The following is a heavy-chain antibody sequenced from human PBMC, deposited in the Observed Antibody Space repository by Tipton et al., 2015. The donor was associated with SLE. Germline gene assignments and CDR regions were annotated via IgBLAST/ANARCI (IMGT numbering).Heavy chain of an antibody. V-gene: IGHV4-34*01. CDR1: GGSMTGSY. D-gene: IGHD2-2*02. CDR3: ASVVVPAAIVSYMDV. Sequence: TLSLTCTVSGGSMTGSYWSWVRQPPGRGLEWIGEVTHNGNTNYNPSLKSRVAISVDTSRNQFSLRLISVTAADTAVYYCASVVVPAAIVSYMDVWGKGTTVTVSS. CDR2: VTHNGNT. J-gene: IGHJ6*03.